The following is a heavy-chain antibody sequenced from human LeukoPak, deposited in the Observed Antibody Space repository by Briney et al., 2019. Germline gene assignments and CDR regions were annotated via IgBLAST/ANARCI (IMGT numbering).Heavy chain of an antibody. CDR3: ARGYNILTGYYYFDF. CDR2: IYSSGST. D-gene: IGHD3-9*01. J-gene: IGHJ4*02. CDR1: GGSISSYY. Sequence: PSETLSLTCTVSGGSISSYYGSWIRQPAGKGLEWIGRIYSSGSTNYSPSLKSRVTMSVDTSKNQFSLKLTSVTAADTAVYYCARGYNILTGYYYFDFWGQGTLVTVSS. V-gene: IGHV4-4*07.